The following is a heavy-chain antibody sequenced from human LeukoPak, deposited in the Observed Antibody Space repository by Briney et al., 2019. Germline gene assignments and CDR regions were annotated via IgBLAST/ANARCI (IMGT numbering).Heavy chain of an antibody. Sequence: PGGSLTLSCAASGFSFSSYSMSWLRQAPGKGLEWVSAMSGSGSSTDYEDSVKGRFTISRDNSKNTLYLHMNSLRAEDTAVYYCAKGRSWYNAFDIWGQGTMVTVSS. J-gene: IGHJ3*02. V-gene: IGHV3-23*01. CDR3: AKGRSWYNAFDI. D-gene: IGHD6-13*01. CDR2: MSGSGSST. CDR1: GFSFSSYS.